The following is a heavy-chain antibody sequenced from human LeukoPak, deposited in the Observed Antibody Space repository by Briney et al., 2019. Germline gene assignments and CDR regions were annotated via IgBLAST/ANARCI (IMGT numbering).Heavy chain of an antibody. V-gene: IGHV1-18*01. Sequence: GASVKVSCKASGYTFTSYGISWVRQAPGQGLEWMGWISAYNGNTNYAQKLQGRVTMTTDTSTSTAYMELRSLRSDDTAVYYCARVLRGITMILVVDAFDIWGQGTGVTVSS. CDR1: GYTFTSYG. D-gene: IGHD3-22*01. CDR3: ARVLRGITMILVVDAFDI. CDR2: ISAYNGNT. J-gene: IGHJ3*02.